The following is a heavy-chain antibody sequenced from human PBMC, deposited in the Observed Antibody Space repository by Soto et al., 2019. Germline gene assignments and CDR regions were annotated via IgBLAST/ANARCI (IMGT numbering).Heavy chain of an antibody. V-gene: IGHV1-18*01. D-gene: IGHD3-9*01. CDR2: ISAYNGNT. CDR3: GRLLVNDWLLYPWFDP. J-gene: IGHJ5*02. Sequence: ASVKVSCKASGYTFTSYGISWVRQAPGQGLEWMGWISAYNGNTNYAQKLQGRVTMTTDTSTSTAYMELRSLRSDDTAVYYCGRLLVNDWLLYPWFDPWGQGTLVTVSS. CDR1: GYTFTSYG.